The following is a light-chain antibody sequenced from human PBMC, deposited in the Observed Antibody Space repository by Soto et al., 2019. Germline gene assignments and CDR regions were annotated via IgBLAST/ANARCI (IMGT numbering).Light chain of an antibody. Sequence: DIVMTQSPATLSLSPGDGATLSCRASQSVSIKLAWYQQKPGQAPRLIIYDTYTRATGIPARFSGSGSGTEFTLTISSLQSEDFAVYYCQQYNNWPPITFGQGTRLEIK. CDR3: QQYNNWPPIT. CDR1: QSVSIK. CDR2: DTY. J-gene: IGKJ5*01. V-gene: IGKV3-15*01.